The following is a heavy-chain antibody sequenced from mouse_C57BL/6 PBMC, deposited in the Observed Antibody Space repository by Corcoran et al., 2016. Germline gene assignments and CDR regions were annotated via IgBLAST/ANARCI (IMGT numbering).Heavy chain of an antibody. V-gene: IGHV9-3*01. D-gene: IGHD1-1*01. CDR3: ARSLPYGSSYLHY. CDR2: INTYSGVP. J-gene: IGHJ2*01. Sequence: QIQLVQSGPELKKPGETVKISCKASGYTFTTYGMSWVKQAPGKGLKWMGWINTYSGVPTYADDFKGRFAFSLETSASTAYLQINNLKNEDTATYFCARSLPYGSSYLHYWGQGTTLTVSS. CDR1: GYTFTTYG.